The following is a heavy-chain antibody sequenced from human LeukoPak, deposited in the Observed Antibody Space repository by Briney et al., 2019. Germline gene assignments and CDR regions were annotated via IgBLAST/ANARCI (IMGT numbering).Heavy chain of an antibody. CDR2: INHSGST. V-gene: IGHV4-34*01. CDR3: ARAPLGYIDY. D-gene: IGHD1-1*01. CDR1: GGSFSGYY. Sequence: SEPLSPTCAVYGGSFSGYYWSWIRQPPGKGLEWIGEINHSGSTNYNPSLKSRVTISVDTSKNQFSLKLSSVTAADTAVYYCARAPLGYIDYWGQGTLVTVSS. J-gene: IGHJ4*02.